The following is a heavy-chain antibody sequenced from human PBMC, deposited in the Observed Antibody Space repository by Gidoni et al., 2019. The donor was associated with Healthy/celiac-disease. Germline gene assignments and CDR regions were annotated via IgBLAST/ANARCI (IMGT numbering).Heavy chain of an antibody. CDR1: VYTFTSYD. CDR2: MNPNSGNT. D-gene: IGHD4-17*01. CDR3: ARQPPKDYGNYYGMDV. J-gene: IGHJ6*02. Sequence: QVQLVQSGAEVKKPGASVKVSCKASVYTFTSYDINWVRQATGQGLEWMGWMNPNSGNTGYAQKFQGRVTMTRNTSISTAYMELSSLRSEDTAVYYCARQPPKDYGNYYGMDVWGQGTTVTVSS. V-gene: IGHV1-8*01.